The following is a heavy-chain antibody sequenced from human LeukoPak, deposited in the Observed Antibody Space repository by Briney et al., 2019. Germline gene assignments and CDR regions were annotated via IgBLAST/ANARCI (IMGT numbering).Heavy chain of an antibody. CDR2: IYYSGST. CDR3: ARAPPTDYGDPGWFDP. Sequence: SGTLSLTCTVSGGSISNGGYYWSWIRQHPGKGLEWIGYIYYSGSTYYNPSLKSRVTISVDTSKNQFSLKLSSVTAADTAVYYCARAPPTDYGDPGWFDPWGQGTLVTVSS. CDR1: GGSISNGGYY. J-gene: IGHJ5*02. V-gene: IGHV4-31*03. D-gene: IGHD4-17*01.